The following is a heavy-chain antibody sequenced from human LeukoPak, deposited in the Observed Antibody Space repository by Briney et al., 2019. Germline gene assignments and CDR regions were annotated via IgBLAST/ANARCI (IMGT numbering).Heavy chain of an antibody. CDR3: AKKWGVGTTTLDYFDY. V-gene: IGHV3-23*01. Sequence: GGSLRLSCSTSGFIYSNHFMHWVRQAPGKGLEWVSSGSGGSTYYADSVKGRFTISRDNSKNTLYLQMNSLTDEDTAVYYCAKKWGVGTTTLDYFDYWGQGTLVTVSS. D-gene: IGHD1-26*01. CDR2: SGSGGST. J-gene: IGHJ4*02. CDR1: GFIYSNHF.